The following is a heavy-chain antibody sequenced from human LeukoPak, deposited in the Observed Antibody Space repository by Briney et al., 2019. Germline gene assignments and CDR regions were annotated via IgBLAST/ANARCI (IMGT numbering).Heavy chain of an antibody. J-gene: IGHJ6*02. V-gene: IGHV3-53*01. CDR1: GFTVSSNY. Sequence: PGGSLRLSCAASGFTVSSNYMSWVRQAPGKGLEWVSVIYSGGSTYYADSVKGRFTISRDNSKNTLYLQMNSLRAEGTAVYYCARGLKSSSGWYTESRGMDVWGQGTTVTVSS. D-gene: IGHD6-19*01. CDR3: ARGLKSSSGWYTESRGMDV. CDR2: IYSGGST.